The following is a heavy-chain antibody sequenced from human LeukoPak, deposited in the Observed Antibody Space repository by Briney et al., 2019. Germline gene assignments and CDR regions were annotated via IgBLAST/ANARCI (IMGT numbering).Heavy chain of an antibody. V-gene: IGHV3-30*04. CDR1: GFTFSSYV. CDR2: ISYDGSNE. D-gene: IGHD6-6*01. J-gene: IGHJ4*02. Sequence: GGSLRLSCAASGFTFSSYVMHWARQAPGKGLEWVSIISYDGSNEYYAKGRFTISRDNSKNTLYLQMNSLRAADTAVYYCARDKGTSYLSSFDYWGQGTLVTVSS. CDR3: ARDKGTSYLSSFDY.